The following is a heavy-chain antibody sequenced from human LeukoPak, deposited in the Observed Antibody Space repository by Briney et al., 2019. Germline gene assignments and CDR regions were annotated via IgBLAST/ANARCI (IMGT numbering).Heavy chain of an antibody. CDR1: GGSFSGYY. Sequence: PSETLSLTCAVYGGSFSGYYWSWIRQPPGKGLEWIGEINHSGSTNYNPSLKSRVTISVDTSKNQFSLKLSSVTAADTAVYYCARAPVYSSRWFDPWGQGTLVTVSS. V-gene: IGHV4-34*01. J-gene: IGHJ5*02. D-gene: IGHD6-13*01. CDR3: ARAPVYSSRWFDP. CDR2: INHSGST.